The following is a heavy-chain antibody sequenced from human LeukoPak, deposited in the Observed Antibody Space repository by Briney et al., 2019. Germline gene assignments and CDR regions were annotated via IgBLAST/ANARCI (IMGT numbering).Heavy chain of an antibody. J-gene: IGHJ3*02. D-gene: IGHD3-22*01. CDR1: GGTFSSYV. V-gene: IGHV1-69*06. CDR3: ARDRDYYDSSGYDAFDI. CDR2: IIPMFGAV. Sequence: SVKVSCKASGGTFSSYVISWVRQAPGQGLQWMGGIIPMFGAVNYAQKFQGRVTITADKSTGTAYMELSSLRSEDTAVYYCARDRDYYDSSGYDAFDIWGQGTMVTVSS.